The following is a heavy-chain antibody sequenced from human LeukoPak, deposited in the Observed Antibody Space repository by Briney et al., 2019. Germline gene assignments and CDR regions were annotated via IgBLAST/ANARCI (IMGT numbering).Heavy chain of an antibody. D-gene: IGHD6-6*01. CDR3: ARRSSSSWWFDP. V-gene: IGHV5-51*01. Sequence: GESLKISCKGSGYSFISYWIAWVRQMPGKGLEWMGIIYPGDSDTRYSTSFQGQVTISADKSISTAYLQWNNLKASDTAMYYCARRSSSSWWFDPWGQGTLVTVSS. CDR1: GYSFISYW. CDR2: IYPGDSDT. J-gene: IGHJ5*02.